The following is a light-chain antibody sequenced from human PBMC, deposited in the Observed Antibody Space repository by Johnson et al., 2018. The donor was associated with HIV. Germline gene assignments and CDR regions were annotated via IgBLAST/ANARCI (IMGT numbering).Light chain of an antibody. Sequence: QSVLTQPPSVSAAPGQKVTISCSGSSSDIGNNYVYWYQQLPGVAPKLLIYDNNKRPSGIPDRFSGSKSGSSATLGITGLQTGDEADYYCGKWDSSLGVGFFGTGTKVTVL. J-gene: IGLJ1*01. CDR2: DNN. CDR3: GKWDSSLGVGF. CDR1: SSDIGNNY. V-gene: IGLV1-51*01.